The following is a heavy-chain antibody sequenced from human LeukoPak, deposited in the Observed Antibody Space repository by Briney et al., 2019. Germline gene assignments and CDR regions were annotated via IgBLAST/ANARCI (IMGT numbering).Heavy chain of an antibody. D-gene: IGHD4-23*01. CDR1: GGSISSSSYY. V-gene: IGHV4-39*07. J-gene: IGHJ4*02. CDR2: IYYSGST. Sequence: PSETLSLTCTVSGGSISSSSYYWGWIRQPPGKGLEWIGSIYYSGSTYYNPSLKSRVTISVDTSKNQFSLKLSSVTAADTAVYYCAREMNYGGNSGTIDYWGQGTLVTVSS. CDR3: AREMNYGGNSGTIDY.